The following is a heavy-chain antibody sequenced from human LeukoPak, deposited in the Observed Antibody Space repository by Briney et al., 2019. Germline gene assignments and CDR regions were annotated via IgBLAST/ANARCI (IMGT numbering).Heavy chain of an antibody. CDR3: AKDGGGSCYMPMI. CDR2: ISGSGGST. D-gene: IGHD2-15*01. Sequence: PGGSLRLSCAASGFTFSSYAMSWVRQAPGKGLEWVSAISGSGGSTYYADSVKGRFTISRDNSKNTLYLQMNSLRAEDTALYYCAKDGGGSCYMPMIWGQGTLVTVSS. CDR1: GFTFSSYA. J-gene: IGHJ4*02. V-gene: IGHV3-23*01.